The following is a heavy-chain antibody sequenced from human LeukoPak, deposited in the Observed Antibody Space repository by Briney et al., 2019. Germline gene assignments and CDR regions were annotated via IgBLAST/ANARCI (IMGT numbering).Heavy chain of an antibody. J-gene: IGHJ5*02. Sequence: ASVKVSCKASGYTFTSYDINWVRQATGQGLEWMGWMNPNSGNTGYARKFQGRVTMTRNTSISTAYMELSSLRSEDTAVYYCARENVVVPAAPEWGWFDPWGQGTLVTVSS. D-gene: IGHD2-2*01. CDR3: ARENVVVPAAPEWGWFDP. CDR2: MNPNSGNT. V-gene: IGHV1-8*01. CDR1: GYTFTSYD.